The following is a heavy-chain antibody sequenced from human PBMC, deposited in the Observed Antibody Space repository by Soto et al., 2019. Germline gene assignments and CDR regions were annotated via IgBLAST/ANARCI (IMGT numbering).Heavy chain of an antibody. CDR2: ISSTTNYI. CDR1: GFTFTRYS. V-gene: IGHV3-21*06. CDR3: ARESEDLTSNFDY. Sequence: GESLRLSSEASGFTFTRYSINWGRQAPGKGLEWVSSISSTTNYIYYGDSMKGRFTISRDNAKNSLYLEMNSLRAEDTAVYYCARESEDLTSNFDYWGQGTLVTVSS. J-gene: IGHJ4*02.